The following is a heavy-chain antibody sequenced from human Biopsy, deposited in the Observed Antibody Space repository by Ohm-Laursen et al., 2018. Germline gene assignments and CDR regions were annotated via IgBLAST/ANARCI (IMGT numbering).Heavy chain of an antibody. V-gene: IGHV4-59*08. CDR3: ARHAPSYSGSYWRYFDL. J-gene: IGHJ2*01. CDR2: IYYTGST. D-gene: IGHD1-26*01. Sequence: SETLSLTCPVSGGSISSYYWSWIRQPPGKGLEWIGYIYYTGSTNYNPSLKSRVTISVDTSMNPLSLRLTSVTAADTAVYYCARHAPSYSGSYWRYFDLWGRGTLVTVSS. CDR1: GGSISSYY.